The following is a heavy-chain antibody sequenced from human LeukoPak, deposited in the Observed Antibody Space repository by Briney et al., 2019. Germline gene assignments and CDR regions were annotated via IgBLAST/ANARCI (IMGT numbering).Heavy chain of an antibody. J-gene: IGHJ3*02. Sequence: GGSRSPPWPPSGFTFRAIAMSWFRRAQGKGRDGAPAIMGIVGGTYYADSVKGRFTISRDNSKNTLYLQMNSLRAEDTAVYYCAKDLLAYCGGDCYSAEDAFDIWGQGTMVTVSS. CDR1: GFTFRAIA. D-gene: IGHD2-21*02. CDR3: AKDLLAYCGGDCYSAEDAFDI. CDR2: IMGIVGGT. V-gene: IGHV3-23*01.